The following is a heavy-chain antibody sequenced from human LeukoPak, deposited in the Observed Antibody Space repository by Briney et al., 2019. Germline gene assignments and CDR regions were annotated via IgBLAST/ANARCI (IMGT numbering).Heavy chain of an antibody. D-gene: IGHD6-13*01. V-gene: IGHV3-23*01. CDR2: ISESGGST. CDR1: GFTFTNYA. J-gene: IGHJ4*02. Sequence: GGSLRLSCAASGFTFTNYAMSWVRQAPGKGLEWVSTISESGGSTNYADSVKGRFTISRDNSKNTLYLQMNSLRAEDTALYYCAKGWSYFLDNWGQGTLVTVSS. CDR3: AKGWSYFLDN.